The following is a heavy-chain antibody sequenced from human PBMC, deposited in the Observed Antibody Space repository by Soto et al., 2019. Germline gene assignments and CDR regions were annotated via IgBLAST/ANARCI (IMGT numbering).Heavy chain of an antibody. J-gene: IGHJ4*02. CDR2: IWYDGSNK. Sequence: QVQLVESGGGVVQPGRSLRLSCAASGFTFSSYGMHWVRQAPGKGLEWVAVIWYDGSNKYYADSVKGRFTISRDNSKNTLYLQMNSLRAEDTAVYYCARQFPKLVGATFDYWGQGTLVTVSS. D-gene: IGHD1-26*01. CDR1: GFTFSSYG. V-gene: IGHV3-33*01. CDR3: ARQFPKLVGATFDY.